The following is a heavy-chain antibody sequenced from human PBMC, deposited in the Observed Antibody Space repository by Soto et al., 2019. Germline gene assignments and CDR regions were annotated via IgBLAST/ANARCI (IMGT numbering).Heavy chain of an antibody. CDR1: GYTFTGYY. V-gene: IGHV1-2*04. CDR2: INPNSGGT. Sequence: GASVKVSCKASGYTFTGYYMHWVRQAPGQGLEWMGWINPNSGGTNYAQKFQGWVTMTRDTSISTAYMELSRLRSDDTVVYYCARDLGITGTTAYYYYGMDVWGQGTTVTVSS. CDR3: ARDLGITGTTAYYYYGMDV. D-gene: IGHD1-7*01. J-gene: IGHJ6*02.